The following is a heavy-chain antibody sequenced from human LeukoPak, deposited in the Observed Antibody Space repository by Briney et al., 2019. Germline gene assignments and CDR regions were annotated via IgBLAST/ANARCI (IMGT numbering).Heavy chain of an antibody. CDR2: IYTSGST. CDR3: ARSRDGYNEGSFDY. CDR1: GGSISSYY. D-gene: IGHD5-24*01. J-gene: IGHJ4*02. V-gene: IGHV4-4*07. Sequence: SETLSLTCTVSGGSISSYYWSWIRQPAGKGLEWIGRIYTSGSTNYSPSLKSRVTMSVDTSKNQFSLKLSSVTAADTAVYYCARSRDGYNEGSFDYWGQGTLVTVSS.